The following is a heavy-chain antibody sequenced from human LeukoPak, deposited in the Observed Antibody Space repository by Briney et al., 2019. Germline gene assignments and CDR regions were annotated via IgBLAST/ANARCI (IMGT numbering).Heavy chain of an antibody. CDR1: GFPFSSYS. D-gene: IGHD6-19*01. Sequence: GGSLGLSFAASGFPFSSYSMNWVRPAPGKGLEWISYISSSSSNKDYADSVKGRFTISRDNAENSLSLQMNSLRGEDTAVYYCARGESASAWLIEYWGQGTLVTVSS. CDR3: ARGESASAWLIEY. V-gene: IGHV3-48*01. J-gene: IGHJ4*02. CDR2: ISSSSSNK.